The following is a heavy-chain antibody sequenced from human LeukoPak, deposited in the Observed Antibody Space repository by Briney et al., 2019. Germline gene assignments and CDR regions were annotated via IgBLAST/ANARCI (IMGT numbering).Heavy chain of an antibody. Sequence: SETLSLTCTVSGGSISSSSYYWGWIRQPPGKGLEWIGSIYYSGSTYYNPSLKSRVTISVDTSKNQFSLKLSSVTAADTAVYYCARDNYYDSSGYYSRSGWFDPWGQGTLVTVSS. J-gene: IGHJ5*02. CDR1: GGSISSSSYY. D-gene: IGHD3-22*01. CDR3: ARDNYYDSSGYYSRSGWFDP. CDR2: IYYSGST. V-gene: IGHV4-39*02.